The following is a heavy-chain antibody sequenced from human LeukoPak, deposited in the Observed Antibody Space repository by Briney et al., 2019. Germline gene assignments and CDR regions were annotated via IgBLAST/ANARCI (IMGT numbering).Heavy chain of an antibody. J-gene: IGHJ6*02. V-gene: IGHV3-21*01. CDR3: VRDGKTYYYDSSGYYYYGMDV. CDR2: ISSSSSYI. D-gene: IGHD3-22*01. CDR1: GFTFSSYS. Sequence: PGGSLRLSCAASGFTFSSYSMNWVRQAPGKGLEWVSSISSSSSYIYYADSVKGRFTISRDNAKNSLYLQMNSLRAEDTAVYYCVRDGKTYYYDSSGYYYYGMDVWGQGTTVTVSS.